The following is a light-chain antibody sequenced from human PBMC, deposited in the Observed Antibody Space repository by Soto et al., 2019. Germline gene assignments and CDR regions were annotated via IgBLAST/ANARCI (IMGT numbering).Light chain of an antibody. CDR3: QQYSDGPVT. Sequence: EIVMTQSPATLSVSPGERVTLSCRASESVRGSLAWYRQKPGQAPRLLIYGASTRAPGIPARFSGSGSGTEFTLTISSLQSEDFAVYYCQQYSDGPVTFGQGTKLEIK. V-gene: IGKV3-15*01. CDR1: ESVRGS. J-gene: IGKJ2*01. CDR2: GAS.